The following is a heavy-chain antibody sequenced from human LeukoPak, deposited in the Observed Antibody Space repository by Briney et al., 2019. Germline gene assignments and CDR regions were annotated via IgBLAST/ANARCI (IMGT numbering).Heavy chain of an antibody. Sequence: PSETLSLTCAVSGGSISSGGYSWSWIRQPPGKGLEWIGYIYYSGSTYYNPSLKSRVTISVDTSKNQFSLKLSSVTAADTAVYYCARAMDYQSWLDPWGQGTLVTVSS. D-gene: IGHD2-2*01. J-gene: IGHJ5*02. V-gene: IGHV4-30-4*07. CDR1: GGSISSGGYS. CDR2: IYYSGST. CDR3: ARAMDYQSWLDP.